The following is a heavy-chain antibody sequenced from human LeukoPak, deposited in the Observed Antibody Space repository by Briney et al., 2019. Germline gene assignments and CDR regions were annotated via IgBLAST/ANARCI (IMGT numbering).Heavy chain of an antibody. CDR1: GFTFSSYA. CDR3: AKEPVVPAAIPCYFDY. J-gene: IGHJ4*02. CDR2: ISGSGGST. Sequence: YPGGSLRLSCAASGFTFSSYAMSWVRQAPGKGLEWVSAISGSGGSTYYADSVKGRFTISRDNSKNTLYLQMNSLRAEDTAVYYCAKEPVVPAAIPCYFDYWGQGTLVTVSS. V-gene: IGHV3-23*01. D-gene: IGHD2-2*02.